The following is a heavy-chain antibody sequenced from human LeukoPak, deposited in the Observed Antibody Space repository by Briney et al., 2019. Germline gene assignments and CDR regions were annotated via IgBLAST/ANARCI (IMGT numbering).Heavy chain of an antibody. D-gene: IGHD3-22*01. CDR2: INPSGGST. V-gene: IGHV1-46*01. CDR3: ARDGHYDSSGKYYYYYYMDV. CDR1: GYTFTGYY. Sequence: ASVKVSCKASGYTFTGYYMHWVRQAPGQGLEWMGIINPSGGSTSYAQKLQGRVTMTRDMSTSTVYMELSSLRSEDTAVYYCARDGHYDSSGKYYYYYYMDVWGKGTTVTVSS. J-gene: IGHJ6*03.